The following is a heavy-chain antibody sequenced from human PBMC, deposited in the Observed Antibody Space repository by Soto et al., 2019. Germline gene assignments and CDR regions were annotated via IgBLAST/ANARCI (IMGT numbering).Heavy chain of an antibody. CDR1: GYAFTNCW. V-gene: IGHV5-10-1*01. J-gene: IGHJ6*02. CDR3: ARHEYPRSGGMDV. CDR2: IDTSDSYT. Sequence: SLSLSCKGSGYAFTNCWIIWARQMPGKGLEWMGRIDTSDSYTYYSPSFKGHVTISTANYITTSYLQWSNLKASDTAMYYCARHEYPRSGGMDVWGQGTTVTVSS. D-gene: IGHD3-10*01.